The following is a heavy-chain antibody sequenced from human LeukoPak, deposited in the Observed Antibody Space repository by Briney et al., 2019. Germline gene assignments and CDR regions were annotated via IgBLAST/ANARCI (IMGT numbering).Heavy chain of an antibody. J-gene: IGHJ4*02. CDR1: GFTFSSYE. V-gene: IGHV3-48*03. D-gene: IGHD1-7*01. Sequence: GGSLRLSCAASGFTFSSYEMNWVRQAPGKGLEWVSYISSSGSTIYYADSVKGRFTISRDNAKNSLYLQMNSLRAEDTAVYYCARGKLELRGYYFDYWGQGTLATVSS. CDR3: ARGKLELRGYYFDY. CDR2: ISSSGSTI.